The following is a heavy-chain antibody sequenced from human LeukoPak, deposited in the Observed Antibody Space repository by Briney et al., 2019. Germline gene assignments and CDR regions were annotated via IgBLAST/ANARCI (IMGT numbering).Heavy chain of an antibody. J-gene: IGHJ2*01. V-gene: IGHV4-30-2*01. CDR2: IYHSGST. Sequence: PSETLSLTCTVSGGSISSGGYYWSWIRQPPGKGLEWIGYIYHSGSTYYNPSLKSRVTISVDRSKNQFSLKLSSVTAADTAVYYCARDRPYEGALYWYFDLWGRGTLVTVSS. CDR1: GGSISSGGYY. D-gene: IGHD1-26*01. CDR3: ARDRPYEGALYWYFDL.